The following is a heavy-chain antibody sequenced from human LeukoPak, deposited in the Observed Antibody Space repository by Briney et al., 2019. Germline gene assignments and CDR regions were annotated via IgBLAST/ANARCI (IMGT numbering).Heavy chain of an antibody. D-gene: IGHD3-22*01. V-gene: IGHV4-59*01. J-gene: IGHJ5*02. CDR3: VREPRGHQTQNYYDSSGHNWFDP. CDR1: GVSFSSYN. CDR2: ICYSGST. Sequence: SGTLCLSCAVSGVSFSSYNLSWVRQAPGKGLEWVGYICYSGSTNYNASPKSGGSILLDTTTNKFSLKLSSVTAAETAAYYCVREPRGHQTQNYYDSSGHNWFDPWGQGTLVTVSS.